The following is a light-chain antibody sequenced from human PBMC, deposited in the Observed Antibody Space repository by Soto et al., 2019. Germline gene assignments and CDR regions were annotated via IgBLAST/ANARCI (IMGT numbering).Light chain of an antibody. CDR2: EVS. J-gene: IGLJ1*01. CDR3: SSYTSSSTLPYV. CDR1: SSDVGGYNY. V-gene: IGLV2-14*01. Sequence: QSVLTQPASVSGSPGQSITISCTGTSSDVGGYNYVSWYQQHPGKAPKLMIYEVSNRPSGVSNRFSGSKSGNTASLTISGLQAEDEADYYCSSYTSSSTLPYVFGTGTKLTVI.